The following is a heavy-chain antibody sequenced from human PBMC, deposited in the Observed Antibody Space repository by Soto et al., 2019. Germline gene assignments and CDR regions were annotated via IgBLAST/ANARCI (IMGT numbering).Heavy chain of an antibody. CDR2: ISAYNGNT. D-gene: IGHD5-12*01. CDR1: GYTFTSYG. CDR3: ATWPENDYGDY. V-gene: IGHV1-18*01. Sequence: ASVKVSCKASGYTFTSYGISWVRQAPGQGLEWMGWISAYNGNTNYAQKLQGRVTMTTDTSTSTAYMELRSLSFDDTAVYYCATWPENDYGDYWGQGTLVTVSS. J-gene: IGHJ4*02.